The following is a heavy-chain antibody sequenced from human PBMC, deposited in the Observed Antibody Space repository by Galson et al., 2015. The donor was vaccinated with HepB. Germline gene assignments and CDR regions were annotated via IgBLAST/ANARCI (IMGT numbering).Heavy chain of an antibody. J-gene: IGHJ4*02. D-gene: IGHD3-16*01. CDR1: GYTFITYY. V-gene: IGHV1-46*01. Sequence: SVKVSCKASGYTFITYYMHWVRQAPGQGLEWMGIINPSDGTTTYAQKFKGRITMTRDTSTSTVYMELGSLAPEDTAVYFCARGMSTTYGYVHGYWGQGTLVTVSS. CDR3: ARGMSTTYGYVHGY. CDR2: INPSDGTT.